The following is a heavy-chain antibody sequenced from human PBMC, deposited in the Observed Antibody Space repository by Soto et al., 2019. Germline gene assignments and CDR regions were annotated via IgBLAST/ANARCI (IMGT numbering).Heavy chain of an antibody. V-gene: IGHV1-69*13. Sequence: ASVKVSCKASGGTFSRYALNWLRQAPGQGPEWMGGIVPMFGKANYAQKFQGRVTITADESTSTAYMELSSLRSEDTAMYYCARGLDYDSSAFYFFFWGQGTLVTVSS. CDR2: IVPMFGKA. CDR1: GGTFSRYA. CDR3: ARGLDYDSSAFYFFF. D-gene: IGHD3-22*01. J-gene: IGHJ4*02.